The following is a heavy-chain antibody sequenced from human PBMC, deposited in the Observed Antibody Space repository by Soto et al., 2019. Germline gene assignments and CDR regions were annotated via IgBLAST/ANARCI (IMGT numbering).Heavy chain of an antibody. CDR1: GFTFSSYA. CDR3: VKDRAGRYCSSTSCYMGGVGAFDI. Sequence: GGSLRLSCSASGFTFSSYAMHWVRQAPGKGLEYVSAISSNGGSTYYADSVKGRFTISRDNSKNTLYLQMSSLRTEDTAVYYCVKDRAGRYCSSTSCYMGGVGAFDIWGQGTMVTVSS. J-gene: IGHJ3*02. D-gene: IGHD2-2*02. CDR2: ISSNGGST. V-gene: IGHV3-64D*06.